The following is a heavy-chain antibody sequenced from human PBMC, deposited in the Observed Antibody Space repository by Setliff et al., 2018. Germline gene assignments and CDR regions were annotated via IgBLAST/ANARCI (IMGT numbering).Heavy chain of an antibody. CDR1: GDSIDTDIW. CDR2: IYLGGSP. Sequence: SETLSLTCTVSGDSIDTDIWWSWVRQSPGKGLEWIGEIYLGGSPTYNPSLKGRVTISIYKSKNQLSLDLTSVTAADTAVYYCARNWHWGFDPWGRGALVTVSS. D-gene: IGHD1-7*01. CDR3: ARNWHWGFDP. V-gene: IGHV4-4*02. J-gene: IGHJ5*02.